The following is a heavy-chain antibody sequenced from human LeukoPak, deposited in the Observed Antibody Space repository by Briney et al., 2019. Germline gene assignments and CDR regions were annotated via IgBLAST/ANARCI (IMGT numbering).Heavy chain of an antibody. CDR3: AREIAVAGTLFDY. Sequence: PGGSLRLSCAASGFNFSSYSMNWVRQAPGKGLEWVSSISSSSSYIYYADSVKGRFTISRDNAKNSLYLQMNSLRAEDTAVYYCAREIAVAGTLFDYWGQGTLVTVSS. D-gene: IGHD6-19*01. J-gene: IGHJ4*02. CDR2: ISSSSSYI. V-gene: IGHV3-21*01. CDR1: GFNFSSYS.